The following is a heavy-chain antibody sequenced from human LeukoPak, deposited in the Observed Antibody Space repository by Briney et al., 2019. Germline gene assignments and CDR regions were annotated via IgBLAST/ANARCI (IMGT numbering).Heavy chain of an antibody. D-gene: IGHD2/OR15-2a*01. CDR3: VFYAGGYYYMDV. CDR2: IDYGGNT. CDR1: GGSISTINYY. J-gene: IGHJ6*03. Sequence: PWETLSLTCTVSGGSISTINYYWGWIRQPPGKGLEWIGSIDYGGNTYYDPSLRSRVTISADTSENQFSLKLSSVTAADTAVYYGVFYAGGYYYMDVWGKGTTVTVSS. V-gene: IGHV4-39*07.